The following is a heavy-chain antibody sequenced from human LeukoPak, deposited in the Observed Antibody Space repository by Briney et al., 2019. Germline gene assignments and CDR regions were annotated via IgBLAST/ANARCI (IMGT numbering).Heavy chain of an antibody. Sequence: SETLSLTCTVSGGSISSYYWSWIRQPPGKGLEWIGYIYYSGSTNYNPSLKSRVTISVDTSKNQFSLKLSSVTAADTAVYYCASPTPPCSGGSCYPIDYWGQGTLVTVSS. D-gene: IGHD2-15*01. CDR3: ASPTPPCSGGSCYPIDY. V-gene: IGHV4-59*01. J-gene: IGHJ4*02. CDR1: GGSISSYY. CDR2: IYYSGST.